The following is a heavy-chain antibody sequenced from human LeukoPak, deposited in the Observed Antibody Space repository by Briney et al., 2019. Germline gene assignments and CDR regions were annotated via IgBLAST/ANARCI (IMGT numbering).Heavy chain of an antibody. CDR1: GFTFSSFA. CDR2: ISGSGGST. V-gene: IGHV3-23*01. Sequence: PGGSLRLPCAASGFTFSSFAMSWVRQAPGKGLEWVSAISGSGGSTYYADSVKGRFTISRDNSKNTLYLQMNSLRAEDTAVYYCAKAGVPTINFDYWGQGTLVTVSS. CDR3: AKAGVPTINFDY. D-gene: IGHD5-12*01. J-gene: IGHJ4*02.